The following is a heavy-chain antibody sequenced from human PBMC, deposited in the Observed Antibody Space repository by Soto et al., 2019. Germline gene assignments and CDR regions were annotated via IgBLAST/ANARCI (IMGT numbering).Heavy chain of an antibody. CDR3: ARGDCDFWRGYCRGPRADV. CDR2: TSHSGIT. V-gene: IGHV4-34*01. Sequence: ETLSLTCALYGGSLSPYFYTWIRHPPGKGLEWIGETSHSGITNYNPSLKSRVTISVHTSSNQFSLNLTSVTAEDTAVYYCARGDCDFWRGYCRGPRADVWGQGTTVTVSS. D-gene: IGHD3-3*01. J-gene: IGHJ6*02. CDR1: GGSLSPYF.